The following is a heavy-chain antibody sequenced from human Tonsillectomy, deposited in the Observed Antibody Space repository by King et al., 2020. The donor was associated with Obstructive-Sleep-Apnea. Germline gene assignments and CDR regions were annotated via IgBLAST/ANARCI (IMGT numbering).Heavy chain of an antibody. CDR3: ATIAARPYGLDV. CDR2: TYYSGGT. D-gene: IGHD6-6*01. V-gene: IGHV4-39*07. Sequence: QLQESGPGLVKPSETLSLTCTVSGGSISSSGYYWGWIRQPPGKGLWLIGRTYYSGGTYYNLSLKSRVTITVDTPKNPFSLRLCAVTAADTAVYYCATIAARPYGLDVWGQGTTVTVSS. J-gene: IGHJ6*02. CDR1: GGSISSSGYY.